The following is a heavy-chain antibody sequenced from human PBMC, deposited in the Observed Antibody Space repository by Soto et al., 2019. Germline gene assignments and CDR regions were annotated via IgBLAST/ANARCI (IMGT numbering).Heavy chain of an antibody. D-gene: IGHD5-12*01. J-gene: IGHJ4*02. CDR2: IYYRGST. Sequence: SETLSLTCTVSGGSINNYYWSWIRQPPGKGLEWISYIYYRGSTNYNPSLKSRVTIPVDTSKNQFSLKLSSVTTADTAVYYCAIFMGNSVAPTYFDYWGQGTLVTVSS. CDR3: AIFMGNSVAPTYFDY. V-gene: IGHV4-59*01. CDR1: GGSINNYY.